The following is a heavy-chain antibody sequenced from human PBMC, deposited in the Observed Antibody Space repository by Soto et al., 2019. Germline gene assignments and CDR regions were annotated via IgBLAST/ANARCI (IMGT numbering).Heavy chain of an antibody. Sequence: DVQLVESGGGLIQPGESLRLSCAASGFTISGKKYVAWVRQAPGEGLEWVSALYDLDGSFYAASVKGRFTTSSDSSKTSVYLRMNDLRPDDTAVYYCATWLEREHAYDVWGQGTTVTVSS. CDR3: ATWLEREHAYDV. D-gene: IGHD1-1*01. V-gene: IGHV3-53*01. CDR1: GFTISGKKY. CDR2: LYDLDGS. J-gene: IGHJ3*01.